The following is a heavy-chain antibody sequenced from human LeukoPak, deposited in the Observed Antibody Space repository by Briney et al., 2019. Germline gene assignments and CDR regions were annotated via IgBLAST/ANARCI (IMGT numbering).Heavy chain of an antibody. V-gene: IGHV4-34*01. CDR1: GGSFSGYY. CDR2: INHSRST. CDR3: ARITVTTTPDDY. D-gene: IGHD4-17*01. Sequence: RSETLSLTCGVYGGSFSGYYWSWIRQPPGKGLEWIGEINHSRSTNYNPSLKSRVTISVDTSKNQFSLKLSSVTAADTAVYYCARITVTTTPDDYWGQGTLVTVSS. J-gene: IGHJ4*02.